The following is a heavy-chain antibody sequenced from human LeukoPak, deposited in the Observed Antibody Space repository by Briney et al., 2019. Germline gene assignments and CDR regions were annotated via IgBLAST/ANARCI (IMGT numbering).Heavy chain of an antibody. CDR2: ISGSGGST. CDR1: GFTFSSYA. Sequence: GGSLRLSCAASGFTFSSYAMSWVRQAPGKGLEWVSAISGSGGSTYYADSVKGRFTISRDNSKNTLYLQMNSLRAVDTAVYYCAKDSIQLWYTPLWRCWGQGTLVTVSS. CDR3: AKDSIQLWYTPLWRC. D-gene: IGHD5-18*01. J-gene: IGHJ4*02. V-gene: IGHV3-23*01.